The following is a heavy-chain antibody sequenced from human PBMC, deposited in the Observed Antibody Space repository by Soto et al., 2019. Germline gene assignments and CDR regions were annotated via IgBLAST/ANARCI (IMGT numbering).Heavy chain of an antibody. Sequence: GGSLRLSCAASGFTFSSYSMNWVRQAPGKGLEWVSSISSSSSYIYYADSVKGRFTISRDNAKNSLYLQMNSLRAEDTAVYYCARDFGSSSSYFDYWGQGTLVTVSS. CDR2: ISSSSSYI. D-gene: IGHD6-6*01. CDR3: ARDFGSSSSYFDY. V-gene: IGHV3-21*01. CDR1: GFTFSSYS. J-gene: IGHJ4*02.